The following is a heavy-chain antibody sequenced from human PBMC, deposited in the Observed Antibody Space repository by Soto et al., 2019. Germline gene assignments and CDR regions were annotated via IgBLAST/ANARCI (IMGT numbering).Heavy chain of an antibody. V-gene: IGHV4-59*01. Sequence: SETLSLSCTVSGGTISSYQCSLIRQPPGKGLEWIGYIYYSGSTNYKPSLKSRVTISVDTSKSQFPLKLSSVTAADTAVYYCAIYTSGWYFDYWGQGTLVTVSS. CDR2: IYYSGST. CDR3: AIYTSGWYFDY. J-gene: IGHJ4*02. D-gene: IGHD6-19*01. CDR1: GGTISSYQ.